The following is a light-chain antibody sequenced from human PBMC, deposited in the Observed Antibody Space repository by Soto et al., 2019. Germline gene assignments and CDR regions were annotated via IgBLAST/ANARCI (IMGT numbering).Light chain of an antibody. CDR2: GAS. CDR3: QQYNKWPLT. V-gene: IGKV3-15*01. CDR1: QSVSSN. J-gene: IGKJ4*01. Sequence: EIGMTQSPATLSVSPGERDTISCRASQSVSSNLAWYQQKPGQAPRLLIYGASTRATGFPARFSGGGSGTEFTLTISNLQSEDFAVYYCQQYNKWPLTFGGGTKVEIK.